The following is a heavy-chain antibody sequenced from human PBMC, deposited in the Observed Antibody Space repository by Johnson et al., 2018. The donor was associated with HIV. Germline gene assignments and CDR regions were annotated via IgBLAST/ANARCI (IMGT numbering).Heavy chain of an antibody. CDR1: GFTFSSYW. V-gene: IGHV3-7*01. J-gene: IGHJ3*02. D-gene: IGHD6-19*01. CDR2: IKQDGREK. CDR3: ARDRPSGWPDAFDI. Sequence: EVQLVESGGGLVQPGGSLRVSCAASGFTFSSYWMHWVRQAPGKGLEWVAKIKQDGREKYYVDSVKGRFTISRDNAKNSLYLKMNSLRPEDTAVYYCARDRPSGWPDAFDIWGQGTMVTVSS.